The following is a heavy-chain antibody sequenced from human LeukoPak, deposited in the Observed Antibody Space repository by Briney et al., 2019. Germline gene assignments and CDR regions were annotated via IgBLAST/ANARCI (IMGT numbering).Heavy chain of an antibody. V-gene: IGHV4-39*01. CDR3: ARPLGRYSDLVSFDY. CDR1: GGSISSTTYY. J-gene: IGHJ4*02. CDR2: IDYRGST. Sequence: SETLSLTCTVSGGSISSTTYYWGWIRQPPGKGLEWIANIDYRGSTYYNPSLKSRVTISVDTSKNQFSLKLNSVTAADTAVYYCARPLGRYSDLVSFDYWGQGTLVTVSS. D-gene: IGHD5/OR15-5a*01.